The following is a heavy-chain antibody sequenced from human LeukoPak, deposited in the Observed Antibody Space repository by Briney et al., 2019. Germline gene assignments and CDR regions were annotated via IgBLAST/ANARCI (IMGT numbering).Heavy chain of an antibody. CDR1: EYTLTELS. V-gene: IGHV1-24*01. CDR2: FDPEDGEI. J-gene: IGHJ3*01. CDR3: ATPLYCSTTTCDGNGGRDDGFDL. D-gene: IGHD2-2*01. Sequence: GASVKVSCKVSEYTLTELSMHWVRQAPGKGLEWLGGFDPEDGEIIYAHTVQGRVTISNDTSTDTAYLELPSLTYADTAVYYCATPLYCSTTTCDGNGGRDDGFDLWGQGPLVTVSP.